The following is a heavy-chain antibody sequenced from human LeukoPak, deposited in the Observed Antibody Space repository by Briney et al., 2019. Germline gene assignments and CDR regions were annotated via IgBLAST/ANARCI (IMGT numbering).Heavy chain of an antibody. J-gene: IGHJ4*02. CDR1: GFTFSSYG. V-gene: IGHV3-15*01. CDR2: IKSKTDGGTT. Sequence: GGSLRLSCAASGFTFSSYGMSWVRQAPGKGLEWDGRIKSKTDGGTTDYAAPVKGRFTISRDDSKNTLYLQMNSLKTEDTAVYYCTTEYCSSTSCYGSDYWGQGTLVTVSS. D-gene: IGHD2-2*01. CDR3: TTEYCSSTSCYGSDY.